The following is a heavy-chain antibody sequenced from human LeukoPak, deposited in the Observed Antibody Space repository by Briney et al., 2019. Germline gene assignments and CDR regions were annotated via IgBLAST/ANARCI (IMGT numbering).Heavy chain of an antibody. J-gene: IGHJ4*02. V-gene: IGHV3-23*01. Sequence: GGSLRLSCTASGFTFGDYAMSWVRQAPGKGLEWVSAISGSGGSTYYADSVKGRFTISRDNSKNTLYLQMNSLRAEDTAVYYCAKASSEWLPPEYFDYWGQGTLVTVSS. CDR2: ISGSGGST. CDR3: AKASSEWLPPEYFDY. CDR1: GFTFGDYA. D-gene: IGHD6-19*01.